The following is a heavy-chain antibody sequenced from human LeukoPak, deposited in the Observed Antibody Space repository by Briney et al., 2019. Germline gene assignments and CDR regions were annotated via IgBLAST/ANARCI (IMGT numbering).Heavy chain of an antibody. Sequence: SETLSLTCTVSGGSIISYYWSWIRQPPGKGLEWIGNIYYSGSTNYNPSLKRRVTISVDTSKNQFSLKLSSVTAADTAVYFCARRGDSSGWSFGFFDYWGQGTLVTVSS. J-gene: IGHJ4*02. CDR2: IYYSGST. D-gene: IGHD6-19*01. V-gene: IGHV4-59*01. CDR1: GGSIISYY. CDR3: ARRGDSSGWSFGFFDY.